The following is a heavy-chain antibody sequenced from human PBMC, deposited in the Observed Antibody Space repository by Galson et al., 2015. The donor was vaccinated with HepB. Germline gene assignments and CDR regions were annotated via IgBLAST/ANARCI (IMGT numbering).Heavy chain of an antibody. CDR1: GFTFSSYG. CDR2: IWYDGSNK. CDR3: AKDRGGGLLSRVWFDP. J-gene: IGHJ5*02. Sequence: SLRLSCAASGFTFSSYGMHWVRQAPGKGLEWVAVIWYDGSNKYYADSVKGRFTISRDNSKNTLHLQMNSLRAEDTAVYYCAKDRGGGLLSRVWFDPWGQGTLVTVSS. V-gene: IGHV3-33*06. D-gene: IGHD1-26*01.